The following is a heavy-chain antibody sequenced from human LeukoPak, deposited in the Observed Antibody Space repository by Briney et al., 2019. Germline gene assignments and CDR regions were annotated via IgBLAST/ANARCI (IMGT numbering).Heavy chain of an antibody. Sequence: SETLSLTCAVSGGSISSNDYYWGWMRQPPGKGLEWIGSIFYRGSTYYNPSLQSRLTISVDTSKDQCSLKLSSVTAADTAVYYCARHASRYFDLWGRGTLVTVSS. CDR2: IFYRGST. CDR1: GGSISSNDYY. J-gene: IGHJ2*01. CDR3: ARHASRYFDL. V-gene: IGHV4-39*01.